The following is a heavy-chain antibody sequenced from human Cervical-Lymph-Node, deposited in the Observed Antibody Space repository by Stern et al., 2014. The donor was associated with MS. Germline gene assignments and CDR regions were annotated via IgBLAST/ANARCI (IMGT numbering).Heavy chain of an antibody. CDR1: GFTFSSYG. Sequence: VQLVESGGAVVQPGRALRLSCAASGFTFSSYGMHWVSPAPGQVLEWVTVISYDGNHKYYAASVKGRFTISRDNSKNTLHLQMNSVTPDDTAIYYCARDYEDTSMLFDHWGQGTLVTVSS. D-gene: IGHD2-8*01. CDR2: ISYDGNHK. J-gene: IGHJ4*02. V-gene: IGHV3-30*03. CDR3: ARDYEDTSMLFDH.